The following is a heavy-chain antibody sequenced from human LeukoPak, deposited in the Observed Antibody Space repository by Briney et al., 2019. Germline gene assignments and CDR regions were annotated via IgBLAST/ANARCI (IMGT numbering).Heavy chain of an antibody. CDR2: INIGDGYT. Sequence: ASVKVSCKASGNTFTSSHMHWVRQAPGQGLEWMGIINIGDGYTKYAQKFQGRVTITRDTSTSTLYMELSSLRSEDTAVHYCAKDRGGSYTFDIWGQGTMVTVSS. D-gene: IGHD3-16*01. CDR1: GNTFTSSH. CDR3: AKDRGGSYTFDI. J-gene: IGHJ3*02. V-gene: IGHV1-46*01.